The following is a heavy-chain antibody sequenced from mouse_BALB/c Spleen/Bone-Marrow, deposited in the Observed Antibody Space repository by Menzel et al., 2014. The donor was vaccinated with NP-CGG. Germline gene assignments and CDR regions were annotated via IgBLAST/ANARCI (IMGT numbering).Heavy chain of an antibody. CDR1: GYSITSFYS. CDR2: INYSGST. D-gene: IGHD2-4*01. V-gene: IGHV3-1*02. CDR3: ARSDYYDWAY. Sequence: EVKLMESGPDLVKSSQSLSLSCTVTGYSITSFYSWHWIRQFPGNKLEWMGYINYSGSTNYNPSLKSRISITRDASKNQFFLQLNSVTTEDTATYYCARSDYYDWAYWGQAALVTISA. J-gene: IGHJ3*01.